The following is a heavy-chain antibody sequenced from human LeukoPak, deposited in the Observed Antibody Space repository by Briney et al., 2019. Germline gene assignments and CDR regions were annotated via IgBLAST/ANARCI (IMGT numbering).Heavy chain of an antibody. D-gene: IGHD3-16*01. J-gene: IGHJ3*02. CDR1: GFTFSSHW. Sequence: GGSLRLSCAASGFTFSSHWMSWVRQAPGKGLEWVANIDQDGSEKYYVDSVKGRFSISRDNARNSLFLQMNSLRAEDTAVYYCARGWGAIWGQGTMVTVSS. V-gene: IGHV3-7*01. CDR2: IDQDGSEK. CDR3: ARGWGAI.